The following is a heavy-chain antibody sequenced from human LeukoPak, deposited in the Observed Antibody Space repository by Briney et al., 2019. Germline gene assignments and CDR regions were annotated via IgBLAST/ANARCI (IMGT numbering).Heavy chain of an antibody. CDR3: AIVDTAMGHDSY. V-gene: IGHV1-69*05. Sequence: ASVKVSCKASGGTFSSYAISWVRQAPGQGLEWMGGIIPIFGTANYAQKFQGRVTITTDESTSTAYMEMSSLRSEDTAVYYCAIVDTAMGHDSYWGQGTLVTVSS. D-gene: IGHD5-18*01. CDR2: IIPIFGTA. J-gene: IGHJ4*02. CDR1: GGTFSSYA.